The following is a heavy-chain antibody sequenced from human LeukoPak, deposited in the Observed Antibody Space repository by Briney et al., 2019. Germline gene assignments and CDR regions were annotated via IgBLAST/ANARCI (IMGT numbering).Heavy chain of an antibody. V-gene: IGHV4-59*08. CDR1: GSSINTYY. J-gene: IGHJ3*02. CDR3: ARHQQWLERGGFDI. Sequence: PSETLSLTCTVSGSSINTYYWSWIRQPPGKGLEWIGYIYYTGSTNYNPSLKSRITLSVDMSKSQFSLKLSSVTAADTAVYYCARHQQWLERGGFDIWGQGTMVTVSS. CDR2: IYYTGST. D-gene: IGHD6-19*01.